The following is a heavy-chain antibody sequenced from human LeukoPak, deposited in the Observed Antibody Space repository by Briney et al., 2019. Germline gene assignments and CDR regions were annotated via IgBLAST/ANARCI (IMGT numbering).Heavy chain of an antibody. CDR1: GYSINNYW. J-gene: IGHJ5*02. CDR3: ARQEYCSGGSCYTWFDP. D-gene: IGHD2-15*01. V-gene: IGHV5-51*01. Sequence: GESLKISCKGSGYSINNYWIGWVRQMPGKGLEWMGIIYPADSDIRYSPSFQGQVTISADKSISTVYLQWSSLKASYTAMYYCARQEYCSGGSCYTWFDPWGQGTLVTVSS. CDR2: IYPADSDI.